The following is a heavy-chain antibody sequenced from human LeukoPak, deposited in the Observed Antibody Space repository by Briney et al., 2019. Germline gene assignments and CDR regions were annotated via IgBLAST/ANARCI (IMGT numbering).Heavy chain of an antibody. V-gene: IGHV4-59*01. CDR2: IYYSGST. CDR3: ARGEGYYYYYYMDV. CDR1: GGSISSYY. Sequence: SETLSLTCTVSGGSISSYYWSWIRQPPGKGLEWIGYIYYSGSTNYNPSLKSRVTISVDTSKNQFSLKLSSVTAADTAVYYCARGEGYYYYYYMDVWGKGTTVTVSS. J-gene: IGHJ6*03.